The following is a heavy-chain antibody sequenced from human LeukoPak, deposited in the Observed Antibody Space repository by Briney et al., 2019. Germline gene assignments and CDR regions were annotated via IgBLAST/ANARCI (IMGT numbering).Heavy chain of an antibody. CDR3: ARDDRGIAARGFDP. J-gene: IGHJ5*02. V-gene: IGHV1-69*13. Sequence: VASVKVSFKASGGTFSSYAISWVRQAPGQGLEWMGGIIPIFGTANYAQKFQGRVTITADESTSTAYMELSSLRSEDTAVYYCARDDRGIAARGFDPWGQGTLVTVSS. D-gene: IGHD6-6*01. CDR2: IIPIFGTA. CDR1: GGTFSSYA.